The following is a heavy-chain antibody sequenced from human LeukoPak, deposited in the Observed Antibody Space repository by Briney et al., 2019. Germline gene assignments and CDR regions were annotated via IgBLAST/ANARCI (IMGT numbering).Heavy chain of an antibody. CDR2: IKQDGSEK. CDR1: GFTFSSYW. D-gene: IGHD5-24*01. V-gene: IGHV3-7*03. CDR3: ARESLRWLQSRSSWFDP. Sequence: GGSLRLSCAASGFTFSSYWMSWVRQAPGKGLEWVANIKQDGSEKYYVDSVKGRFTISRDNAKNSLYLQMNSLRAEDTAVYYCARESLRWLQSRSSWFDPWGQGTLVTVSS. J-gene: IGHJ5*02.